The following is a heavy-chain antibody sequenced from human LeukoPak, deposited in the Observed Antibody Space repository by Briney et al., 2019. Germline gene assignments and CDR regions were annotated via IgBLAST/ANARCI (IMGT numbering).Heavy chain of an antibody. J-gene: IGHJ4*02. CDR2: INPNSGNT. V-gene: IGHV1-8*01. D-gene: IGHD6-19*01. Sequence: GASVKVSCKASGYTFTSYDINWVRQAPGQGLEWMGWINPNSGNTGYAQKFQGRVTMTRNTSISTAYMELSSLRSEDTAVYYCARGVGGSGWSLIRLYYFDYWGQGTLVTVSS. CDR1: GYTFTSYD. CDR3: ARGVGGSGWSLIRLYYFDY.